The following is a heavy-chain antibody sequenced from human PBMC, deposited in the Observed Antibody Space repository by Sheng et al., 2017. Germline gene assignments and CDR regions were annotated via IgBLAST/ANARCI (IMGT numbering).Heavy chain of an antibody. D-gene: IGHD2-8*01. V-gene: IGHV4-34*01. CDR1: GGSFSDYY. Sequence: EQLQQWGAGLLKPFGDPCPLTCAVYGGSFSDYYYFWIRQPPGKGLEWIGEVTHGGTTNYKPSLKSRVTISVDTSKNQFSLNLSSVTAADTAVYYCASRRPTSGVPVAYWGQGTLVTVSS. CDR2: VTHGGTT. J-gene: IGHJ4*02. CDR3: ASRRPTSGVPVAY.